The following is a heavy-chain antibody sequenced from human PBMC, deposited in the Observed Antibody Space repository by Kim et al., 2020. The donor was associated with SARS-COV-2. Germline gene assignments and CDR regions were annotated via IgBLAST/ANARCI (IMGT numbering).Heavy chain of an antibody. CDR3: AKDYADSTVFFDS. Sequence: DYAESVKGRFTISRDNSKNTLYLQMNSLRAEDTAIYYCAKDYADSTVFFDSWGQGNLVTVSS. V-gene: IGHV3-23*01. J-gene: IGHJ4*02. D-gene: IGHD2-8*02.